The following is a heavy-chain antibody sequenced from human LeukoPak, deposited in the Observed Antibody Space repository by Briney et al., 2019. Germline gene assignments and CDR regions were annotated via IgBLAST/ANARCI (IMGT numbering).Heavy chain of an antibody. V-gene: IGHV4-61*01. CDR3: ARGGAARLHFQN. CDR2: ISYSGST. J-gene: IGHJ1*01. CDR1: GGSVSTDNYY. Sequence: SETLSLTCTVSGGSVSTDNYYWSWIRQPPGKGLEWIGFISYSGSTNYNPSLQSRVTISVDTSKNQFSLNLNSVTAADTAVYYCARGGAARLHFQNWGQGTLVTVSS. D-gene: IGHD6-6*01.